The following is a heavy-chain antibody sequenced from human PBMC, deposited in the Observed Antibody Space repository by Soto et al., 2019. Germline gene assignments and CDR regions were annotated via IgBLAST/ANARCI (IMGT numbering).Heavy chain of an antibody. Sequence: QVQLQESGPGLVKPSETLSLTCTVSSGSISGSYLAWIRQPPGKGLEYIGHIYYTGSTNYSPSLLCRVTMSVETSKNQFPLKLTAVTAADTAVYYCARHATGGTYPLDYWGQGTLVTVSS. CDR3: ARHATGGTYPLDY. CDR1: SGSISGSY. D-gene: IGHD7-27*01. V-gene: IGHV4-59*08. J-gene: IGHJ4*02. CDR2: IYYTGST.